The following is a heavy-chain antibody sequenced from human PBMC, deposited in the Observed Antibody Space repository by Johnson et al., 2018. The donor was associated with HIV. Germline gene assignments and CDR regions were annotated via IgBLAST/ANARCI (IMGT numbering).Heavy chain of an antibody. CDR3: ARDGGQLRDAFDI. J-gene: IGHJ3*02. D-gene: IGHD1-26*01. Sequence: QVQLVESGGGVVQPGRSLRLSCAASGFTFSSYAMHWVRQAPGKGLEWVAVISYAGSNKYYADSVKGRFTISRDNSKNTLYLQMNSLRAEDTAVYYCARDGGQLRDAFDIWGQGTMVTVSS. V-gene: IGHV3-30*04. CDR2: ISYAGSNK. CDR1: GFTFSSYA.